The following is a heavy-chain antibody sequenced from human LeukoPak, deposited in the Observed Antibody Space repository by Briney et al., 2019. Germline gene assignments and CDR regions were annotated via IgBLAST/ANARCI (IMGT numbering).Heavy chain of an antibody. CDR2: ISAYNGNT. CDR1: GYTFTSYG. Sequence: ASVKVSCKASGYTFTSYGISWVRQAPGQGLEWMGWISAYNGNTNYAQKLQGRVTMTTDTSTSTAYMELRSLRSDDTAVYYCARGDYDSSGYYFGGRLDYWGQGTLVTVSS. V-gene: IGHV1-18*01. J-gene: IGHJ4*02. CDR3: ARGDYDSSGYYFGGRLDY. D-gene: IGHD3-22*01.